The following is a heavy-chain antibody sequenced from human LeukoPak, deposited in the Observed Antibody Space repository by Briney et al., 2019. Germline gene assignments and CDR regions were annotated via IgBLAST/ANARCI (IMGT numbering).Heavy chain of an antibody. CDR1: GGSFSGYY. V-gene: IGHV4-34*01. CDR3: ARHAYDSSGYRFDY. Sequence: SETLSLTCAVYGGSFSGYYWSWIRQPPGKGLEWIGEINHSGSTNYNPSLKSRVTISVDTSKNQFSLKLSSVTAADTAMYYCARHAYDSSGYRFDYWGQGTLVTVSS. CDR2: INHSGST. J-gene: IGHJ4*02. D-gene: IGHD3-22*01.